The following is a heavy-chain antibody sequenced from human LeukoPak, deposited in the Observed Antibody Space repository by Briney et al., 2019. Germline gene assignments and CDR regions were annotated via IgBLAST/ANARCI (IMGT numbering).Heavy chain of an antibody. CDR2: IYYSGST. Sequence: SSQTLSLTCTVSGGSISSGDYYWSWIRQPPGKGLEWIGYIYYSGSTYYNPSLKSRVTISVDTSKNQFSLKLSSVTAADTAVYYCARVGPYYDFWSGYPYGMDVWGQGTTVTVSS. V-gene: IGHV4-30-4*01. J-gene: IGHJ6*02. CDR1: GGSISSGDYY. D-gene: IGHD3-3*01. CDR3: ARVGPYYDFWSGYPYGMDV.